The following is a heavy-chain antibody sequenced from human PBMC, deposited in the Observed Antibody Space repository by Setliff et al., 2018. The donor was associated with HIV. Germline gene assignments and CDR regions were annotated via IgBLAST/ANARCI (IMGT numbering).Heavy chain of an antibody. D-gene: IGHD3-16*01. CDR1: GYSINSGDH. Sequence: SETLSLTCTVSGYSINSGDHWGWIRQPPGKGLEWIGSIYHSGSTYYNPSLKSRVTIAVDTSKNQFSLKLSSVTAADTAVYYCARDPGDYDYVWGTKRGWFDPWGQGTLVTVSS. V-gene: IGHV4-38-2*02. CDR2: IYHSGST. CDR3: ARDPGDYDYVWGTKRGWFDP. J-gene: IGHJ5*02.